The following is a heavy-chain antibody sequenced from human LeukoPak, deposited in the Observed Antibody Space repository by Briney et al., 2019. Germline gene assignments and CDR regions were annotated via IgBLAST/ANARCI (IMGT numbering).Heavy chain of an antibody. CDR3: ARETQGSSWYYFGY. CDR1: GYTFTGYY. D-gene: IGHD6-13*01. J-gene: IGHJ4*02. Sequence: ASVKVSCKASGYTFTGYYMHWVRQAPGQGLEWMGWINPNSGGTNYAQKFQGRVTMTRDTSISTAYMELSRLRSDDTAVYYCARETQGSSWYYFGYWGQGTLVTVSS. CDR2: INPNSGGT. V-gene: IGHV1-2*02.